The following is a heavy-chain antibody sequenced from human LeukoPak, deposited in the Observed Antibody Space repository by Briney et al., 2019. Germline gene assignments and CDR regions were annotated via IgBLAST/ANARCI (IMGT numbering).Heavy chain of an antibody. CDR1: GVTLSNYW. Sequence: PGGSLRLSCVGSGVTLSNYWMYWVRHGPGKGLVWVSRISGDGRTTDYADSGKGRFTTSRDNAKNTLYLQMNSLRAEDTAVYYCAELGITMIGGVWGKGTTVTISS. D-gene: IGHD3-10*02. CDR3: AELGITMIGGV. J-gene: IGHJ6*04. CDR2: ISGDGRTT. V-gene: IGHV3-74*01.